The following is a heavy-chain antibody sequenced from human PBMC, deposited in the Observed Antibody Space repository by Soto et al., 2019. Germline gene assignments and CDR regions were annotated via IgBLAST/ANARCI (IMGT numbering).Heavy chain of an antibody. CDR3: ARASPGRGVWAAADGYYYYGMDV. J-gene: IGHJ6*02. D-gene: IGHD6-13*01. CDR2: IGTAGDP. CDR1: GFTFSSYD. Sequence: VGSLRLSCAASGFTFSSYDMHWVRQATGKGLEWVSAIGTAGDPYYPGSVKGRFTISRENAKNSLYLQMNSLRAGDTAVYYCARASPGRGVWAAADGYYYYGMDVWGQGTTVTVSS. V-gene: IGHV3-13*05.